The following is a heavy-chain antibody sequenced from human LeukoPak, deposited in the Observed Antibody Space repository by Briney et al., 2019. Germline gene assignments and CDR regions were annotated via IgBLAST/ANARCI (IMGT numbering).Heavy chain of an antibody. CDR3: ARVSRGSYHFEY. J-gene: IGHJ4*02. D-gene: IGHD1-26*01. CDR2: INMDGTTI. CDR1: GFTFSSYW. Sequence: GGSLRLSCAASGFTFSSYWMHWVRQGPGKGLEWVSRINMDGTTISCADSVKGRFTISRDNAKNTLYLQMSSLRAEDTAVYYCARVSRGSYHFEYWGQGALVTVSS. V-gene: IGHV3-74*01.